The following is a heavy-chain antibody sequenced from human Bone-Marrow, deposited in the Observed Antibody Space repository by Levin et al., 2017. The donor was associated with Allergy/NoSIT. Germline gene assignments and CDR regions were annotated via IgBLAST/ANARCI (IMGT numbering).Heavy chain of an antibody. D-gene: IGHD5-24*01. V-gene: IGHV3-23*01. CDR1: GFTFSSYA. CDR3: AKVEAPGPFYGMDV. Sequence: GESLKISCAASGFTFSSYAMSWVRQAPGKGLEWVSAISGSGGSTYYADSVKGRFTISRDNSKNTLYLQMNSLRAEDTAVYYCAKVEAPGPFYGMDVWGQGTTVTVSS. J-gene: IGHJ6*02. CDR2: ISGSGGST.